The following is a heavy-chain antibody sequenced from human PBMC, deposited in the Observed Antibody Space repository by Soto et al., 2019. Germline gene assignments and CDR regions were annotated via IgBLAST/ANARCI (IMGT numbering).Heavy chain of an antibody. D-gene: IGHD3-10*01. CDR3: ARDRIIGSGSCDN. V-gene: IGHV3-23*01. Sequence: EVQLLESGGGLVQPGGSLRLSCAASGFTFSSYAMSWVRQAPGKGLEWVSRIRSDGGDTNYADSVKGRFTISRDNAKNTLYLQMNSLRAEDTAVYYCARDRIIGSGSCDNWGLGTLVTVSS. CDR1: GFTFSSYA. CDR2: IRSDGGDT. J-gene: IGHJ4*02.